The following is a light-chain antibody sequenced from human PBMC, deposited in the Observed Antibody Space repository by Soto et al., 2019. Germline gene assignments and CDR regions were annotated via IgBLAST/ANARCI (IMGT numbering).Light chain of an antibody. J-gene: IGKJ1*01. Sequence: IVLTQSPATLSLSPGERATLSCRASQSVSSYLAWHQQKPGQAPRLLSYDASNRATGIPTRFSGSGSGADFTLTIGSLEAEDFAVYYCPPRYIWPAACTVGQATRVEIK. CDR2: DAS. V-gene: IGKV3-11*01. CDR3: PPRYIWPAACT. CDR1: QSVSSY.